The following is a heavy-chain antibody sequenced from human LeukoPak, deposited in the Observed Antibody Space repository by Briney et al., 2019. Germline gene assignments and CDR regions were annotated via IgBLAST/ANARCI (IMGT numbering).Heavy chain of an antibody. D-gene: IGHD3-16*01. Sequence: SETLSLTCTVSGGSISSSSYYWGWIRQPPGKGLEWIGSIYYSGSTYYNPSLKSRVTISEDTSKNQFSLKLSSVTAADTAVYYCARRGPAAFGGSLPLDYWGQGTLVTVSS. CDR2: IYYSGST. V-gene: IGHV4-39*01. J-gene: IGHJ4*02. CDR1: GGSISSSSYY. CDR3: ARRGPAAFGGSLPLDY.